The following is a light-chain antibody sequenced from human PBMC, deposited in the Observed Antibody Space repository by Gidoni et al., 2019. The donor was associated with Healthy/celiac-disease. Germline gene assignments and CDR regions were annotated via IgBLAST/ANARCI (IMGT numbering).Light chain of an antibody. CDR3: QQRSNWPQIT. Sequence: EIVLPQSPATLSLSPGERATLSCRASQSVNSYLAWYQQKPGQAPRLLIYDASNRATGIPARFSGSGSGTDFTLTISSLEPEDFAVYYCQQRSNWPQITFGQGTRLEIK. J-gene: IGKJ5*01. CDR1: QSVNSY. V-gene: IGKV3-11*01. CDR2: DAS.